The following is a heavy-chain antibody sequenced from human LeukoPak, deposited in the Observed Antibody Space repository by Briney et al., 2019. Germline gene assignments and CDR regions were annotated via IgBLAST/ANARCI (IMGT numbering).Heavy chain of an antibody. Sequence: ASVKVSCKASGYTFTSYGISWVRQAPGQGLEWMGWISAYNGNTNYAQKLQGRVIMTTDTSTSTAYMELRSLRSDDTTVYYCAREGRGDIMTTMTLDYWGQGTLVTVSS. J-gene: IGHJ4*02. CDR2: ISAYNGNT. CDR3: AREGRGDIMTTMTLDY. CDR1: GYTFTSYG. V-gene: IGHV1-18*01. D-gene: IGHD5-12*01.